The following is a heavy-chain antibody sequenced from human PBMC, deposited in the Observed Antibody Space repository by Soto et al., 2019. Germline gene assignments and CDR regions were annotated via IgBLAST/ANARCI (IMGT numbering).Heavy chain of an antibody. J-gene: IGHJ4*02. CDR2: ISASSHDT. Sequence: GGSLRLSCEASGFTFSSYAIGWVRQAPWKGLEWVSTISASSHDTYYADSVKGRFTISRDNSKNNLYVQMNSLRAEDTAIYYCAKFRITMVRGVTIDSWGQGTLVAVSS. CDR1: GFTFSSYA. CDR3: AKFRITMVRGVTIDS. D-gene: IGHD3-10*01. V-gene: IGHV3-23*01.